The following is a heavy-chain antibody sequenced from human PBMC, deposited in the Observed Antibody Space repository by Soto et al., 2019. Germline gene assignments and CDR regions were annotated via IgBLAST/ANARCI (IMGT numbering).Heavy chain of an antibody. J-gene: IGHJ4*02. CDR1: GASISSGHYY. CDR2: IYNSGST. CDR3: AVGLAGDKVDS. V-gene: IGHV4-30-4*01. D-gene: IGHD6-19*01. Sequence: QVQLQESGPGLVKPSQTLSLTCTVSGASISSGHYYWSWIHQPPGKGLEWIGHIYNSGSTYNNPSRNSRVFISLDTSKNQFSLSLSSVTAADTAVYYCAVGLAGDKVDSWGQGTLVTVSS.